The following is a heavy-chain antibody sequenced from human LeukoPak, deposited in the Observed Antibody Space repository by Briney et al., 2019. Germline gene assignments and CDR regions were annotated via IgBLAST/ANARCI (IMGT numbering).Heavy chain of an antibody. CDR3: ARDTTVVTPEASGDAFDI. D-gene: IGHD4-23*01. Sequence: ASVKVSCKASGYTFTGYYMHWVRQAPGQGLEWMGWINPNSGGTNYAQKFQGRVTMTRDTSISTAYMELSRLRSDDTAVYYCARDTTVVTPEASGDAFDIWGQGTMVTVSS. CDR2: INPNSGGT. CDR1: GYTFTGYY. V-gene: IGHV1-2*02. J-gene: IGHJ3*02.